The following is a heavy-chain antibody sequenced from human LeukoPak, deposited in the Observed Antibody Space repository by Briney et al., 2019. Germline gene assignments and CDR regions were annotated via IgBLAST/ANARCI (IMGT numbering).Heavy chain of an antibody. Sequence: EASVKVSCKASGGTFSSYAISWVRQAPGQGLERMGRIIPILGIANYAQKFQGRVTIIADKSTSTAYMELSSLRSEDTAVYYCARDSAVRFLEWLLTYWGQGTLVTVSS. D-gene: IGHD3-3*01. CDR3: ARDSAVRFLEWLLTY. CDR2: IIPILGIA. V-gene: IGHV1-69*04. CDR1: GGTFSSYA. J-gene: IGHJ4*02.